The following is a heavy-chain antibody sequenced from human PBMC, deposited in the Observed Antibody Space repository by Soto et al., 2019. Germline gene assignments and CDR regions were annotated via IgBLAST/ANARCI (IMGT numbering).Heavy chain of an antibody. D-gene: IGHD3-22*01. V-gene: IGHV4-4*02. CDR1: GDSIGSNVW. J-gene: IGHJ4*02. CDR3: ARGVPPYYYDSSGYYLAPNYFDY. Sequence: SETLSLTCAVSGDSIGSNVWWSWVRQRPGKGVEWGGEINHSGSTNYNPSLKSRVTISVDTSKNQFSLKLSSVTAADTAVYYCARGVPPYYYDSSGYYLAPNYFDYWGQGTLVTVSS. CDR2: INHSGST.